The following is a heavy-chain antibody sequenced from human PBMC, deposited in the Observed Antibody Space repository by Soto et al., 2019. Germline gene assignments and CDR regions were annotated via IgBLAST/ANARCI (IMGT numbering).Heavy chain of an antibody. D-gene: IGHD4-17*01. J-gene: IGHJ3*02. CDR2: IYHSGST. CDR3: ARDGDYGDAFDI. CDR1: GGSISSSNW. Sequence: SETLSLTCAVSGGSISSSNWWSWVRQPPGKGLEWIGEIYHSGSTNYNPSLKSRVTISVDKSKNQFSLKLSSVTVADTAVYYCARDGDYGDAFDIWGQGTMVTVSS. V-gene: IGHV4-4*02.